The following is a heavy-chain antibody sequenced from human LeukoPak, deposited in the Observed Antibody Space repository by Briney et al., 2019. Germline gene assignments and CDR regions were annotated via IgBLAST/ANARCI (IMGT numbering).Heavy chain of an antibody. CDR1: GFTVSGNY. J-gene: IGHJ4*02. D-gene: IGHD6-19*01. V-gene: IGHV3-21*01. Sequence: PGGSLRLSCAVSGFTVSGNYMNWVRQAPGKGLEWVSSISRSSSYIYYADSVKGRVTISRDNAKNSLYLQMNSLRADGTAVYYCAKNPGSCWYRGGGFDYWGQGTLVTVSS. CDR2: ISRSSSYI. CDR3: AKNPGSCWYRGGGFDY.